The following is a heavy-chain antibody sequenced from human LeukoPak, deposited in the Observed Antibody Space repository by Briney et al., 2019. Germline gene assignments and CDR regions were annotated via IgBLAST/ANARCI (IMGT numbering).Heavy chain of an antibody. CDR3: ARHIAFHANLDY. D-gene: IGHD3-3*02. J-gene: IGHJ4*02. Sequence: SGGSLRLSCGASGFTFSNYWMSWIRQPPGKGLEWIGEINHSGSTNYNPSLKSRVTISVDTSKNQFSLKLSSVTAADTAVYYCARHIAFHANLDYWGLGALVTVSS. V-gene: IGHV4-34*01. CDR2: INHSGST. CDR1: GFTFSNYW.